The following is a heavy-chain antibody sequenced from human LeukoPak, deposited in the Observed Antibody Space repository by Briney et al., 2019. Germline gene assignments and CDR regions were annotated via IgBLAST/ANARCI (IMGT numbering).Heavy chain of an antibody. CDR2: IYYSGNT. D-gene: IGHD3-3*01. J-gene: IGHJ3*01. CDR3: ASWSGYFSADDVFDF. V-gene: IGHV4-59*08. Sequence: SETLSLTCTVSGGSISSYYWSWIRQPPGKGLEWIGYIYYSGNTNYNPSLKSRVTISVDTSKNQFSLKLSSATAADTAVYYCASWSGYFSADDVFDFWGQGTMVTVSS. CDR1: GGSISSYY.